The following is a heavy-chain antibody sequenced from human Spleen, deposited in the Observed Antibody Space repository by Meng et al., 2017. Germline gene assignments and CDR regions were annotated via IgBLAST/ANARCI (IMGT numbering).Heavy chain of an antibody. CDR1: GFTFSPNA. CDR3: VKDILAWAFDV. Sequence: GESLKISCTASGFTFSPNAMGWVRQAPGKGLEWVSGIGGDGNTLYADSVKGRFIISRDNSKNTLYLEMNSLRADDTAVYYCVKDILAWAFDVWGQGTMVTVS. D-gene: IGHD3-3*02. CDR2: IGGDGNT. J-gene: IGHJ3*01. V-gene: IGHV3-23*01.